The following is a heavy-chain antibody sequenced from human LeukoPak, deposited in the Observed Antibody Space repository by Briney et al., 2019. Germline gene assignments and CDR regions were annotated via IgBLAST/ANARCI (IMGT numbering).Heavy chain of an antibody. CDR1: GFSFSSYS. Sequence: PGGSLRLSCAASGFSFSSYSMNWVRQAPGKGLEWVSYISSSGTTIYYADSVKGRFTISRDNSKNSLYLQMNSLRAEDTAVYYCARGYTGSYSDYWGQGTLVTVS. D-gene: IGHD1-26*01. V-gene: IGHV3-48*04. CDR3: ARGYTGSYSDY. CDR2: ISSSGTTI. J-gene: IGHJ4*02.